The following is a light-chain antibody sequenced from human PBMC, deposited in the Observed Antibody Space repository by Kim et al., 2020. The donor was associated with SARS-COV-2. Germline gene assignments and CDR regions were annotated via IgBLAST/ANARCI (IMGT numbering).Light chain of an antibody. CDR2: GAS. V-gene: IGKV3-15*01. CDR3: QQYSDWPRA. Sequence: EIVMTQSPATLSVSPGERATLSCRASQSVSSNLAWYQQSPGQAPRLLIHGASTRATGVPARFSGSGSGTEFTLTISSLQSEDFAVYYCQQYSDWPRAFGQGTKLEI. CDR1: QSVSSN. J-gene: IGKJ2*01.